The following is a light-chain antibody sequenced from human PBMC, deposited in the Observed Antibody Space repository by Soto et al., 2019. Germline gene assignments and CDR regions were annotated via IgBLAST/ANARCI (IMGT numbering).Light chain of an antibody. CDR2: AAS. Sequence: DIQLTQSPSFLSASVGDRVTITCRASQGINSYLAWYQQKPGKAPKLLIYAASTVQSGAPSRFSGSGSGTEFTLTISSLQPEDCATYYCQELNSYPITFGQGTRLEIK. J-gene: IGKJ5*01. V-gene: IGKV1-9*01. CDR3: QELNSYPIT. CDR1: QGINSY.